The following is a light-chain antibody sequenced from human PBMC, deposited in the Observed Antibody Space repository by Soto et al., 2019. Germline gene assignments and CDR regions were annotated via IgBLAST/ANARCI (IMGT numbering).Light chain of an antibody. V-gene: IGKV3-11*01. J-gene: IGKJ4*01. Sequence: EIVLTQSPATLSLSPGERAALSCRASQGVSRFLAWYQQKPGQAPRLLIYDASNRATGIPARFSGSGSGTDFTLAISSLEPEDFAVYYCQQSSSWPLTFGGGTKVEIK. CDR1: QGVSRF. CDR3: QQSSSWPLT. CDR2: DAS.